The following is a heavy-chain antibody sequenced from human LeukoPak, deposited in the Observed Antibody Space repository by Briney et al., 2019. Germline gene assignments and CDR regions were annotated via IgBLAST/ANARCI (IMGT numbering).Heavy chain of an antibody. CDR3: ARDLDNYGDPYYFDY. CDR2: INPNSGGT. J-gene: IGHJ4*02. D-gene: IGHD4-17*01. CDR1: GYTFTGYY. Sequence: ASVKVSCKASGYTFTGYYMDWVRRAPGQGLEWMGWINPNSGGTNYAQKFQGRVTMTRDTSISNAYMELSGLRSDDTAVYYCARDLDNYGDPYYFDYWGQGTLVTVSS. V-gene: IGHV1-2*02.